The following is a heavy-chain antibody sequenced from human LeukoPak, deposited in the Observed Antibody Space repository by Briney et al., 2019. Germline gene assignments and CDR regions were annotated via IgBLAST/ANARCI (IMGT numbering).Heavy chain of an antibody. CDR3: ARDDASQLVIIYYFDY. Sequence: SETLSLTCTVSGGSISSYYWSWIRQPPGKGLEWIGYIYYSGSTNYNPSLKSRVTISVDTSKNQFSLKLSSVTAADTAVYYCARDDASQLVIIYYFDYWGQGTLVTVSS. D-gene: IGHD3-9*01. J-gene: IGHJ4*02. CDR2: IYYSGST. CDR1: GGSISSYY. V-gene: IGHV4-59*01.